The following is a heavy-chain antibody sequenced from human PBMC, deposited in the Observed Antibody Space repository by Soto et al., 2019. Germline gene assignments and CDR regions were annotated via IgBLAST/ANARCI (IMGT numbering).Heavy chain of an antibody. CDR3: AREGGYSSSSGSRRPQYDYYGMDV. V-gene: IGHV3-7*01. Sequence: PGGSLRLSCAAYGFTFSRYWMSWVRQAPRKGLEWVANIKQDGSEKYYVDSVKGRFTISRDNAKNSLYLQMNSLRAEDTAVYYCAREGGYSSSSGSRRPQYDYYGMDVWGQGTTVTVSS. CDR2: IKQDGSEK. CDR1: GFTFSRYW. J-gene: IGHJ6*02. D-gene: IGHD6-6*01.